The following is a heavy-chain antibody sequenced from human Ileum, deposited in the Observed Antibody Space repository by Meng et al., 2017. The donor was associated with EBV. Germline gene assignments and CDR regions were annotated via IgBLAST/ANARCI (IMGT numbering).Heavy chain of an antibody. CDR3: VRTLERGDY. D-gene: IGHD5-24*01. CDR1: GDTFSNYD. CDR2: MNPKTGTA. V-gene: IGHV1-8*01. J-gene: IGHJ4*02. Sequence: QVMLGQSGAEVKKPRASVKAYCKASGDTFSNYDISWIRQATGQGLEWMGWMNPKTGTAHYAQKFQGRVSMTRDTSITTAYMELSSLTSEDTAVYYCVRTLERGDYWGQGTLVTVSS.